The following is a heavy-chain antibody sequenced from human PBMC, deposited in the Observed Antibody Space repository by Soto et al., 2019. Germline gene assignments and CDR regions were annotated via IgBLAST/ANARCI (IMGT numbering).Heavy chain of an antibody. CDR1: GGTLSSYA. D-gene: IGHD6-13*01. J-gene: IGHJ6*02. Sequence: SVKVSCKASGGTLSSYAISWVRQAPGQGLEWMGGIIPIFGTANYAQKFQGRVTITADESTSTAYMELSSLRSEDTAVYYCAGGIAAAGYYYYGMDVWGQGTTVTVSS. V-gene: IGHV1-69*13. CDR2: IIPIFGTA. CDR3: AGGIAAAGYYYYGMDV.